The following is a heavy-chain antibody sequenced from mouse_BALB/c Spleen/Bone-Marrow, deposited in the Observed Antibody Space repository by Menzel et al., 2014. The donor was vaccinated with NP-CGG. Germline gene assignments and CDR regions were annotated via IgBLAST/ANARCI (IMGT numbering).Heavy chain of an antibody. CDR1: GFDFSRYW. V-gene: IGHV4-1*02. D-gene: IGHD1-2*01. J-gene: IGHJ1*01. Sequence: EVKVEESGGGLVQPGGSLKLSCAVSGFDFSRYWMTWVRQAPGKGLEWIGEINPDSSTINYTPSLKDKFIISRDNAKNTLYLQMSKVRSEDTPLYYCARPGYYGYQDVWGAGTTVTVSS. CDR2: INPDSSTI. CDR3: ARPGYYGYQDV.